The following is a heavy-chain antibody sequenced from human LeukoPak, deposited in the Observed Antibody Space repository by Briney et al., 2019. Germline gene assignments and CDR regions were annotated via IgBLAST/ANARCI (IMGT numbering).Heavy chain of an antibody. Sequence: GGSLGLSCAASGFTFSSYGMHWVRQAPGKGLEWVAVISYDGSNKYYADSVKGRFTISRDNSKNTLYLQMNSLRAEDTAVYYCARDDCSTTPCYAYWGQGTLVTVSS. D-gene: IGHD2-2*01. V-gene: IGHV3-30*03. CDR2: ISYDGSNK. CDR1: GFTFSSYG. CDR3: ARDDCSTTPCYAY. J-gene: IGHJ4*02.